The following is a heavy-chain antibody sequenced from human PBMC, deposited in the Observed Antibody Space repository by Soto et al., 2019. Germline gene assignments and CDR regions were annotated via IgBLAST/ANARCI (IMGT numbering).Heavy chain of an antibody. J-gene: IGHJ6*02. D-gene: IGHD4-17*01. CDR2: ISFDVTKK. V-gene: IGHV3-30-3*01. Sequence: GGSLRLSCAASGFTFNIYALHWVRQAPGKGLEWVAVISFDVTKKYYSDSVKGRFTISRDNLKNTLYLQMNNLRVEDAALYFCAREDDYGYRYINYGLDVWGQGTTVTVS. CDR3: AREDDYGYRYINYGLDV. CDR1: GFTFNIYA.